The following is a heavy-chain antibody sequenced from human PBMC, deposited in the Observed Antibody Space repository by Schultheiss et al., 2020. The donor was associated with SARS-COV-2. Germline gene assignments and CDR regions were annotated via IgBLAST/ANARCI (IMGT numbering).Heavy chain of an antibody. V-gene: IGHV4-39*01. CDR1: GGSISSSSYY. D-gene: IGHD6-6*01. CDR2: IYYSGST. CDR3: ARSEYSSSAGALDY. J-gene: IGHJ4*02. Sequence: SETLSLTCTVSGGSISSSSYYWGWIRQPPGKGLEWIGSIYYSGSTYYNPSLKSRVTISVDTSKNQFSLKLSSVTAADTAVYYCARSEYSSSAGALDYWGQGTLVTVSS.